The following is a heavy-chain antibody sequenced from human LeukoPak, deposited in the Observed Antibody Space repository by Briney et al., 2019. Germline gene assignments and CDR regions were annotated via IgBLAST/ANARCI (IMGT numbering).Heavy chain of an antibody. J-gene: IGHJ6*04. Sequence: PGGSVRLSCAASGFTFSSYSMNWVRQAPGKGLEWVSSISSSGSTIYYADSVKGRFTISRDNAKNSLYLQMNSLRAEDTAVYYCAELGITMIGGVWGKGTTVTISS. D-gene: IGHD3-10*02. CDR3: AELGITMIGGV. V-gene: IGHV3-48*04. CDR2: ISSSGSTI. CDR1: GFTFSSYS.